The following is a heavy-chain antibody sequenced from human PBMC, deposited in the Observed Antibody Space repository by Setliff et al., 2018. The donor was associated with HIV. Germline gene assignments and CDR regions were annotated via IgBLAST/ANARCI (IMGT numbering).Heavy chain of an antibody. CDR3: ARGRVRAAAVTGLDWFDF. J-gene: IGHJ5*01. D-gene: IGHD6-13*01. V-gene: IGHV1-2*06. CDR1: GYTFTGYY. Sequence: ASVKVSCKASGYTFTGYYIHCLRQAPGQGLQWMGRINPKTGDTDYAQNFQGRVTLTTDTSINTAYMELHRLTSDDTAVYFCARGRVRAAAVTGLDWFDFWGQGNLVTVSS. CDR2: INPKTGDT.